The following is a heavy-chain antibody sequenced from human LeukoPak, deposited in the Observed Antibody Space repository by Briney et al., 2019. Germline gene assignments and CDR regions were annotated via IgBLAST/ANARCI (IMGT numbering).Heavy chain of an antibody. CDR1: GGTFSSYA. D-gene: IGHD3-3*01. CDR2: MIPIFGTA. CDR3: ASPKYYDFWSGYYSFDY. J-gene: IGHJ4*02. Sequence: SVKVSCKASGGTFSSYAISWVRQAPGQGREWMGGMIPIFGTANCAQKFQGRVTITADESTSTAYMELSSLRSEDTAVYYCASPKYYDFWSGYYSFDYWGQRTLVTVSS. V-gene: IGHV1-69*13.